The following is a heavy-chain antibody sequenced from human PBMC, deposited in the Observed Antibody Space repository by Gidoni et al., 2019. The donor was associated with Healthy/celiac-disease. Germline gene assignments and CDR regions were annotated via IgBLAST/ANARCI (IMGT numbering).Heavy chain of an antibody. CDR3: ARHVIMITFGGVNGDAFDI. CDR2: IDPSDSYT. D-gene: IGHD3-16*01. CDR1: GYSFTSYW. V-gene: IGHV5-10-1*03. J-gene: IGHJ3*02. Sequence: EVQLVQSGAEVKKPGESLRISCKGSGYSFTSYWLSWVRQMPGKGLEWMGRIDPSDSYTNYSPSFQGHVTISADKSISTAYLQWSSLKASDTAMYYCARHVIMITFGGVNGDAFDIWGQGTMVTVSS.